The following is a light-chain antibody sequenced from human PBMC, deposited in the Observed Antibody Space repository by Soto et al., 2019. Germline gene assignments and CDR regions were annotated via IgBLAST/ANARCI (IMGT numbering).Light chain of an antibody. CDR3: QKYTAWHRT. CDR2: GAS. Sequence: EIVMTQSPATLSVSPGERATLSCRASQIVSSDLAWYQQKPGQAPRLLIYGASTRATGIPARFSGSGSGTELTLTISRLQPEDFAVYYCQKYTAWHRTLRQGTKVDIK. J-gene: IGKJ1*01. V-gene: IGKV3-15*01. CDR1: QIVSSD.